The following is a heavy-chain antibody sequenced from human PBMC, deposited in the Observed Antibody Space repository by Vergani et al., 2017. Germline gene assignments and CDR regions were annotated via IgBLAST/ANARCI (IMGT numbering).Heavy chain of an antibody. CDR2: ISDNGGTT. CDR3: AREGIYGDRDFDY. Sequence: EVQLVESGGDLVQPGRSLRLSCTASGFTFRNYAMTWVRQAPGKGLEWVSIISDNGGTTYYADSVKGRFTISRDNSKNTLYLQMNSLRAEDTAVYYCAREGIYGDRDFDYWGQGTLVIVSS. CDR1: GFTFRNYA. V-gene: IGHV3-23*04. J-gene: IGHJ4*02. D-gene: IGHD4-17*01.